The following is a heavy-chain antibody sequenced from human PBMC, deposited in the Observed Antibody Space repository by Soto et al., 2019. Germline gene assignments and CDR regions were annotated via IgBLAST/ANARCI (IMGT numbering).Heavy chain of an antibody. CDR2: IYWDDDT. V-gene: IGHV2-5*02. J-gene: IGHJ4*02. CDR1: GFALSTSGEA. D-gene: IGHD6-25*01. CDR3: AHSPDSSGCYCYFDY. Sequence: QITLKESGPTLVKPTQTLTLTCTFSGFALSTSGEAEGWIRHPPGTSLEWLALIYWDDDTRYSPPLKSRLTISKDTSKNQVVLTMTKMDHVDTATYYCAHSPDSSGCYCYFDYWGQGTLVTVSS.